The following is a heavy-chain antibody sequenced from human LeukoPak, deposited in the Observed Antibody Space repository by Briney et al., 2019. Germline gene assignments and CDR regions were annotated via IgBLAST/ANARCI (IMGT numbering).Heavy chain of an antibody. CDR1: GYTLTELS. D-gene: IGHD6-19*01. J-gene: IGHJ6*02. Sequence: ASVKVSCKVSGYTLTELSMHWVRQAPGKGLEWMGGFDPEDGEAIYAQKFQGRVTMTEDTSTDTAYMELSSLRSEDTAVYYCATVRVAGSGWHTGYYYGMGVWGQGTTVTVSS. CDR2: FDPEDGEA. CDR3: ATVRVAGSGWHTGYYYGMGV. V-gene: IGHV1-24*01.